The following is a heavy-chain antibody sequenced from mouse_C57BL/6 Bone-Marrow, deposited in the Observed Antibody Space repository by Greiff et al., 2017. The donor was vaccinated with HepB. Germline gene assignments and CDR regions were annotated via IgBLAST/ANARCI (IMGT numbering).Heavy chain of an antibody. CDR2: IHPNSGSI. CDR1: GYTFTSYW. D-gene: IGHD1-1*01. CDR3: ARSSGYGSSYWFAY. J-gene: IGHJ3*01. V-gene: IGHV1-64*01. Sequence: QVQLQQPGAELVKPGASVKLSCKASGYTFTSYWMHWVKQRPGQGLEWIGMIHPNSGSINYNEKFKSKATLTVDKSSSTAYMQLSSLTSEDSAVYYCARSSGYGSSYWFAYWGQGTLVTVSA.